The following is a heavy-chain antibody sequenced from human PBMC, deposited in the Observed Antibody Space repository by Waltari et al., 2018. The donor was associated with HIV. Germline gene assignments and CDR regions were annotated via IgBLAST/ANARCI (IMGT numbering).Heavy chain of an antibody. V-gene: IGHV1-8*01. CDR3: ARVALYGSGSYYNDWFDP. CDR2: MNPNSGNT. J-gene: IGHJ5*02. CDR1: GYTFPSYD. Sequence: QVQLVQSGAEVKKPGASVKVSCKASGYTFPSYDINWVRQATGQGLEWMGWMNPNSGNTGYAQKFQGRVTMTRNTSISTAYMELSSLRSEDTAVYYCARVALYGSGSYYNDWFDPWGQGTLVTVSS. D-gene: IGHD3-10*01.